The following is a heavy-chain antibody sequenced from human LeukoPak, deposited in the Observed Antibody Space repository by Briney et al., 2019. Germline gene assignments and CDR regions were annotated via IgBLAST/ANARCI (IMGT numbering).Heavy chain of an antibody. J-gene: IGHJ5*02. CDR3: TKDAGPFYDWFDP. CDR2: INDNSRNT. CDR1: GFSFSRYG. Sequence: GGSLRLSCAASGFSFSRYGMAWFRQIPGKGLEWVSTINDNSRNTHYADSVKARFTISRDNSKNTLYLEMHSPRVEDTALYYCTKDAGPFYDWFDPWGPGTRVTVSS. D-gene: IGHD2/OR15-2a*01. V-gene: IGHV3-23*01.